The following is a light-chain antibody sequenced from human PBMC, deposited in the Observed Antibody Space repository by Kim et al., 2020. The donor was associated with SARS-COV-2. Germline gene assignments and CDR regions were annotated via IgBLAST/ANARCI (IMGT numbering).Light chain of an antibody. CDR1: GSNIESNY. J-gene: IGLJ3*02. CDR3: AAWDDSLSGRV. V-gene: IGLV1-47*01. Sequence: GQRVTISCSGSGSNIESNYVSWYQQVPGTAPKVLIYRSNQRPSWVPARFSGSKSGTSASLAISGLRSEDEADYYCAAWDDSLSGRVFGGGTQLTVL. CDR2: RSN.